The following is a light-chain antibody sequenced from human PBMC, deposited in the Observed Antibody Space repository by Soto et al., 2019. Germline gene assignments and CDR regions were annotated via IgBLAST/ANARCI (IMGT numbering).Light chain of an antibody. V-gene: IGKV1-33*01. Sequence: DIQMTQSPSSLSASVGDRVTITCQASQDITSYLNWYQQKPGKAPKLPIYDASNLKTGVPSRFSGSGSVTHFTFTISSLQPEDIATYYCQQYDNLLLTFGGGTKVDIK. CDR2: DAS. J-gene: IGKJ4*01. CDR3: QQYDNLLLT. CDR1: QDITSY.